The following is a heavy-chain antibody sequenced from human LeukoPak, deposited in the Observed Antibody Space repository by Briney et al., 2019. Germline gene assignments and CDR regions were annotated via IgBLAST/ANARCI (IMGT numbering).Heavy chain of an antibody. V-gene: IGHV1-2*02. J-gene: IGHJ4*02. CDR1: GYTFTGYY. D-gene: IGHD3-22*01. Sequence: ASVKVSCTASGYTFTGYYMHWVRQAPGQGLEWMGWIHPNSGGTKYAQRFQGRVTVTRDTSISTVYMELSRLRSDDAAVYYCARWGKYYYDSSGYYYWGQGTLVSVSS. CDR2: IHPNSGGT. CDR3: ARWGKYYYDSSGYYY.